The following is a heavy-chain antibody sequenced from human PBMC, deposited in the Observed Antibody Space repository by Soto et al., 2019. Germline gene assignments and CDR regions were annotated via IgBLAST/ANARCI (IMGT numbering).Heavy chain of an antibody. J-gene: IGHJ4*02. CDR2: IKSKTDGGTT. D-gene: IGHD3-22*01. CDR3: TTQYYYDSSGSLLN. V-gene: IGHV3-15*01. Sequence: GGSLRLSCAVSGFTFSNAWITWVRQAPGKGLEWVGRIKSKTDGGTTDYAAPVKGRFTISGDDSKNTLYLQMNSLKPEDTAVHYCTTQYYYDSSGSLLNWGQGTLVTVSS. CDR1: GFTFSNAW.